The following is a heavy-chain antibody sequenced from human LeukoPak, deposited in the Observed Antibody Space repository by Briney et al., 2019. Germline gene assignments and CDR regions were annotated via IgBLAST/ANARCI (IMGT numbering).Heavy chain of an antibody. V-gene: IGHV3-48*04. CDR3: AKDEATIGYSYYYMDV. Sequence: PGGSLRLSCAASGFTFSSYSFNWVRQAPGKGLEWVSKISSRSSSAYYADSVKGRFTISRDNFKNTLYLDMIDLRPEDTAVYHCAKDEATIGYSYYYMDVWGKGTTVTVSS. CDR1: GFTFSSYS. D-gene: IGHD5-12*01. J-gene: IGHJ6*03. CDR2: ISSRSSSA.